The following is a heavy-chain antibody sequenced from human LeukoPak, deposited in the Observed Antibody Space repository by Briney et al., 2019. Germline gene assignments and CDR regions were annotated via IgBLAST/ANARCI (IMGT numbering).Heavy chain of an antibody. Sequence: TGGSLRLPCAASGFTFSSYVMHWVSQAPDKGLEWVAVISYDGSNKNYADSVKGRFTISRDNSKNTLYLQMNSLRAEDTAVYYCARGHPRFLEWFSPSLDHWGKRALVTVSS. V-gene: IGHV3-30*03. D-gene: IGHD3-3*01. J-gene: IGHJ4*02. CDR1: GFTFSSYV. CDR3: ARGHPRFLEWFSPSLDH. CDR2: ISYDGSNK.